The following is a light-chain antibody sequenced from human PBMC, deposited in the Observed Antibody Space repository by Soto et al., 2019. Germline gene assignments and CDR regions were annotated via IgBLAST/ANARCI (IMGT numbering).Light chain of an antibody. CDR3: SSYTSSSTLGYV. Sequence: QSALTQPASVSGSPGQSITISCTGTSSDIGGYNYVSWYQQHPGKAPKPMIYDVSNRPSGVSNRFSGSKSGNTASLTISGLQAEDEADYYCSSYTSSSTLGYVFGTGTKFTVL. V-gene: IGLV2-14*01. CDR2: DVS. CDR1: SSDIGGYNY. J-gene: IGLJ1*01.